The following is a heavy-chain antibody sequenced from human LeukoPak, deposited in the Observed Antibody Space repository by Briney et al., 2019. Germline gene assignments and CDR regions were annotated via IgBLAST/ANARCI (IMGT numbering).Heavy chain of an antibody. D-gene: IGHD3-3*01. Sequence: PGGSLRLSCAASGFTVSSNYMSWVRQAPGKGREWVSVIYSGGSTYYADSVKGRFTISRDNSKNTLYLQMNSLRAEDTAVYYCARDIPYDFWSGYYTHWGQGTLVTVSS. V-gene: IGHV3-66*02. J-gene: IGHJ4*02. CDR2: IYSGGST. CDR3: ARDIPYDFWSGYYTH. CDR1: GFTVSSNY.